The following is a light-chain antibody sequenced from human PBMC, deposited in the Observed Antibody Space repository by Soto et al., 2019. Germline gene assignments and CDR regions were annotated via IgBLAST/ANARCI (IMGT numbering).Light chain of an antibody. V-gene: IGKV3-15*01. CDR2: VAS. CDR3: QQYINWPRT. J-gene: IGKJ2*01. Sequence: EIVMTQSPATLSVSPGETATLSCRASQSVSSNLAWYQQKPGQAPRLLIYVASTRATGIPARFTGSGSGTEFTLTISSLQSEDFAVSYCQQYINWPRTFGQGTKLEIK. CDR1: QSVSSN.